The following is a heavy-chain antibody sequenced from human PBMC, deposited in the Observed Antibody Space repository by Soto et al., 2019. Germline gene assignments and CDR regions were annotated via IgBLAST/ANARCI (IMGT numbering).Heavy chain of an antibody. D-gene: IGHD5-12*01. V-gene: IGHV3-15*01. Sequence: GGSLRLSCAASGFTFSNAWMSWVRQAPGKGLEWVGRIKSKTDGGTTDYAAPVKGRFTISRDDSKNTLYLQMNSLKTEDTAVYYCTTITKRGYSGYAFDYWGQGTLVTVSS. CDR1: GFTFSNAW. CDR3: TTITKRGYSGYAFDY. J-gene: IGHJ4*02. CDR2: IKSKTDGGTT.